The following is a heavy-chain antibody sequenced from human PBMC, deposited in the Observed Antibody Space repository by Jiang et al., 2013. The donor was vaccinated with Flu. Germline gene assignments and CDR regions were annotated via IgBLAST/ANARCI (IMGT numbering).Heavy chain of an antibody. CDR1: GFTFSDYY. D-gene: IGHD3-3*01. V-gene: IGHV3-11*05. CDR2: ISSSSSYT. CDR3: ASVPTFGVVDY. J-gene: IGHJ4*02. Sequence: VQLVESGGGLVKPGGSLRLSCAASGFTFSDYYMSWIRQAPGKGLEWVSYISSSSSYTNYADSVKGRFTISRDNAKNSLYLQMNSLRAEDTAVYYCASVPTFGVVDYWGQGTLVTVSS.